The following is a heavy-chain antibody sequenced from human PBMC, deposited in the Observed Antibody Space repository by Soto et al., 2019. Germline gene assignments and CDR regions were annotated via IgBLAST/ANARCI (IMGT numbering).Heavy chain of an antibody. J-gene: IGHJ4*02. CDR2: IYWNDDK. D-gene: IGHD6-6*01. Sequence: QITLKESGPTLVKPTQTLTLTCTFSGFSLSTTGEGVGWIRQPPGKALEWLAVIYWNDDKSYSPSLKSRLTISKDTSKKQVVLTMMNMAPVDTGTYYCAQVDDVAALFAYLRQGTLVTVSS. V-gene: IGHV2-5*01. CDR1: GFSLSTTGEG. CDR3: AQVDDVAALFAY.